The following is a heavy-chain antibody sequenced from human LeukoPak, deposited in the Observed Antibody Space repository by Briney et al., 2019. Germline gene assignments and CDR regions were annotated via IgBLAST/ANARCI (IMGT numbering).Heavy chain of an antibody. Sequence: GGSLRLSCAASGFIFSSYAMHWVRQAPGKGLEWVALICHDASHKFYTDSVKGRFTISRDNSKNTVFLQMNSLTAEDTAVYYCAREIFGSGSSPDFWGQGTLVTVSS. CDR1: GFIFSSYA. J-gene: IGHJ4*02. CDR2: ICHDASHK. CDR3: AREIFGSGSSPDF. V-gene: IGHV3-33*01. D-gene: IGHD3-10*01.